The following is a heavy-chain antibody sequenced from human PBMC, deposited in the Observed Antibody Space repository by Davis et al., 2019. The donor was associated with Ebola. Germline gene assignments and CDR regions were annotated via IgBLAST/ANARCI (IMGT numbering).Heavy chain of an antibody. CDR3: TTPGGQGRGYGGFEI. J-gene: IGHJ3*02. CDR1: GYTFTSYY. CDR2: INPSGGST. D-gene: IGHD4-23*01. V-gene: IGHV1-46*03. Sequence: AASVKVSCKASGYTFTSYYMHWVRQAPGQGLEWMGIINPSGGSTSYAQKFQGRVTVTRDTSTTTVYMDLSSLRSEDTALYYCTTPGGQGRGYGGFEIWGQGTMVTVSS.